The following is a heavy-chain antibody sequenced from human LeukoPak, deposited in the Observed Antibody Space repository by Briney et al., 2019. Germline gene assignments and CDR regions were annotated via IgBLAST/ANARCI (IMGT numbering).Heavy chain of an antibody. CDR2: ISAYNGNT. J-gene: IGHJ4*02. V-gene: IGHV1-18*01. CDR1: GYTFTSYG. D-gene: IGHD2-15*01. CDR3: ARAGCSGSSCSDF. Sequence: ASVKVSCKASGYTFTSYGISWVRQAPGQGLEWMGWISAYNGNTNYAHKFQDKLTMTTETSTSTAYMELRSLRFDDTAVYYCARAGCSGSSCSDFWGQGTLVTVSS.